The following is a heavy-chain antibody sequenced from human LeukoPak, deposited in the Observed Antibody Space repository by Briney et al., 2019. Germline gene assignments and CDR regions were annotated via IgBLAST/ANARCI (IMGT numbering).Heavy chain of an antibody. J-gene: IGHJ6*02. D-gene: IGHD3-22*01. CDR1: GFTVSSNY. CDR3: AREGPVVITPRAGMDV. V-gene: IGHV3-66*01. Sequence: GGSLRLSCAASGFTVSSNYKSWVRQAPGKGLEWVSVIYSGGSTYYADSVKGRFTISRDNSKNTLYLQMNSLRAEDTAVYYRAREGPVVITPRAGMDVWGQGTTVTVSS. CDR2: IYSGGST.